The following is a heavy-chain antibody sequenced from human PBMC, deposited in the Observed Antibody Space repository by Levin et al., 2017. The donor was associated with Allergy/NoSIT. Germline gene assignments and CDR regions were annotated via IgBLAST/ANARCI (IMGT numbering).Heavy chain of an antibody. V-gene: IGHV4-34*01. CDR2: INHSGST. CDR3: ARERPTYSSSSWVWFDP. D-gene: IGHD6-6*01. CDR1: GGSFSGYY. Sequence: SETLSLTCAVYGGSFSGYYWSWIRQPPGKGLEWIGEINHSGSTNYNPSLKSRVTISVDTSKNQFSLKLSSVTAADTAVYYCARERPTYSSSSWVWFDPWGQGTLVTVSS. J-gene: IGHJ5*02.